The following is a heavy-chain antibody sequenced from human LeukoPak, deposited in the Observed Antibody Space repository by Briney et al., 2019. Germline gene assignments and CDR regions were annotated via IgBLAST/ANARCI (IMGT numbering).Heavy chain of an antibody. D-gene: IGHD6-6*01. J-gene: IGHJ4*02. CDR2: ISYDGSNK. V-gene: IGHV3-30*18. CDR3: AKSVGYSSSSLVXFDY. Sequence: PGGSLRLSCAASGFTFSSYGMHWVRQAPGKGLEWVAVISYDGSNKYYADSVKGRFTISRDNSKNTLYLQMNSLRAEDTAVYYCAKSVGYSSSSLVXFDYWGQGTLVTVSS. CDR1: GFTFSSYG.